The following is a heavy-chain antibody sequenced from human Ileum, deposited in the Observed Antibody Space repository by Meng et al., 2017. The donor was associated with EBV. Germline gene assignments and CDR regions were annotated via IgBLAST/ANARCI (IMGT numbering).Heavy chain of an antibody. V-gene: IGHV1-18*01. CDR3: ARVEVGITSGDD. D-gene: IGHD1-26*01. Sequence: QAQLLQSGGEVKKPXXSVKVSCKASGDTFTNYGITWVRQAPGQGLEWMGWINAYNGDTNYAQTLQGRVTMTTDTSTSTAYMELRSLRSDDTAVYYCARVEVGITSGDDWGQGTLVTVSS. CDR1: GDTFTNYG. J-gene: IGHJ4*02. CDR2: INAYNGDT.